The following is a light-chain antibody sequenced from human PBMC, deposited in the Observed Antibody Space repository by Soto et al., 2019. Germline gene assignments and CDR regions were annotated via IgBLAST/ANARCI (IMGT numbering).Light chain of an antibody. J-gene: IGLJ1*01. CDR1: SSNIGSNT. V-gene: IGLV1-44*01. CDR3: AAWDDSLNAYV. Sequence: QAVVTQPPSASGTPGQRVTISCSGSSSNIGSNTVNWYRQLPGTAPKLLIYSNDQRPSGVPDRFSGSKSGASASLAISGLQSEDEADYYCAAWDDSLNAYVFGPGTKLTVL. CDR2: SND.